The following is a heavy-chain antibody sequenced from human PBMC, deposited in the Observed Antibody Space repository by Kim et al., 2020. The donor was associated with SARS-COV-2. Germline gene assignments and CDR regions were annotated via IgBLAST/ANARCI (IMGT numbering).Heavy chain of an antibody. J-gene: IGHJ4*02. CDR2: INTNTGNP. V-gene: IGHV7-4-1*02. CDR3: ARGPNSSGWYGGTQIDFDY. D-gene: IGHD6-19*01. Sequence: ASVKVSCKASGYTFTSYAMNWVRQAPGQGLEWMGWINTNTGNPTYAQGFTGRFVFSLDTSVSTAYLQISSLKAEDTAGYYCARGPNSSGWYGGTQIDFDYSGQGALVTGSS. CDR1: GYTFTSYA.